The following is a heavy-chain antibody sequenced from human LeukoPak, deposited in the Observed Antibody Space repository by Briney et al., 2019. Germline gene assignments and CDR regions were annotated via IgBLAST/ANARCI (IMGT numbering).Heavy chain of an antibody. CDR2: ISNSGGST. V-gene: IGHV3-23*01. CDR1: GFTFSSYA. D-gene: IGHD5-12*01. CDR3: AKYHSGYPLSFDY. Sequence: QAGGSLRLSCAASGFTFSSYAMSWVRQAPGKGLEWVSVISNSGGSTDYADSVKGRFTISRDNSKNTLHLQMNSLRAEDTAVYYCAKYHSGYPLSFDYWGQGTLVTVSS. J-gene: IGHJ4*02.